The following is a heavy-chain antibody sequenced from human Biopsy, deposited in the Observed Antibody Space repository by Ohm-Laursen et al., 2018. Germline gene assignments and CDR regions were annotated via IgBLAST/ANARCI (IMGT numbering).Heavy chain of an antibody. J-gene: IGHJ6*02. CDR2: ITNTGRTV. V-gene: IGHV3-48*03. CDR1: GFAFSSFV. CDR3: ARELGNGMDV. Sequence: SLRLSCTASGFAFSSFVMTWVRQAPGKGPEWVSFITNTGRTVYADSVKGRFTISRDNADNSLHLQMKSLRAEDTAVYYCARELGNGMDVWGQGTPVTVSS.